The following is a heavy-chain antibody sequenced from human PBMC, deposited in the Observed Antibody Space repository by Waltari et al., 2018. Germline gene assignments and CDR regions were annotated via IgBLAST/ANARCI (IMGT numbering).Heavy chain of an antibody. J-gene: IGHJ4*02. CDR2: IRGIGCRT. D-gene: IGHD4-17*01. V-gene: IGHV3-23*01. Sequence: EVQLLESGGGLVQPGGSLRLSCAASGFTFSSYAMSWVRQAPGKGLGGGSAIRGIGCRTDYSDALKGLFTISRDNSKNTLYLQMNSLRAEDTAVYYCAKTQYGDYRQPFDYWGQGTLVTVSS. CDR1: GFTFSSYA. CDR3: AKTQYGDYRQPFDY.